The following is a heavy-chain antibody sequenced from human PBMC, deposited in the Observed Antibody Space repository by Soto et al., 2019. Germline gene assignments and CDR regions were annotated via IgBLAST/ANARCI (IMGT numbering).Heavy chain of an antibody. Sequence: SETLSLTCTVSGGSIGSYHWSWVRQPPGKGLEWIASVYYTGTTNYNPSLGSRVTISIDAPGNRFSMEITSVTAADTAIYYCARDTVLTGMFDLWGQGTLVTVSS. D-gene: IGHD4-17*01. J-gene: IGHJ5*02. V-gene: IGHV4-59*01. CDR3: ARDTVLTGMFDL. CDR1: GGSIGSYH. CDR2: VYYTGTT.